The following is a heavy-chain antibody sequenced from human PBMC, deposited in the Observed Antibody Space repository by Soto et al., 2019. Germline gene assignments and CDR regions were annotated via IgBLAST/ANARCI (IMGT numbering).Heavy chain of an antibody. CDR3: VKLHYYDSASFSV. J-gene: IGHJ4*02. Sequence: GASVKVSCKTSGYTFSSIDINWVRQATGQGLEYMGWINPKNGHTGYSQKFQGRVTMTRDTSISTAYMELSSLRSEDTAVYYCVKLHYYDSASFSVWGLGTLVTVSS. D-gene: IGHD3-10*01. CDR1: GYTFSSID. CDR2: INPKNGHT. V-gene: IGHV1-8*01.